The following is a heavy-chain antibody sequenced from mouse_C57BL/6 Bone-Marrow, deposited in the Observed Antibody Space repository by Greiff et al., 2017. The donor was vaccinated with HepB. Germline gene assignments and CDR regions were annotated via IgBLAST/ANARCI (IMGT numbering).Heavy chain of an antibody. CDR3: ARKESYYGSSSYWYFDV. V-gene: IGHV2-2*01. Sequence: VMLVESGPGLVQPSQSLSITCTVSGFSLTSYGVHWVRQSPGKGLEWLGVIWSGGSTDYNAAFISRLSISKDNSKSQVFFKMNSLQADDTAIYYCARKESYYGSSSYWYFDVWGTGTTVTVSS. J-gene: IGHJ1*03. CDR2: IWSGGST. CDR1: GFSLTSYG. D-gene: IGHD1-1*01.